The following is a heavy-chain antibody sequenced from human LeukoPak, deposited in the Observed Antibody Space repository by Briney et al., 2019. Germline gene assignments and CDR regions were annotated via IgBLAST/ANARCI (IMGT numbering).Heavy chain of an antibody. CDR1: GFTFSSYS. CDR3: AKDFWGFGELFPPYYFDY. CDR2: ISGSGGST. D-gene: IGHD3-10*01. J-gene: IGHJ4*02. Sequence: PGGSLRLSCAASGFTFSSYSMNWVRQAPGKGLEWVSAISGSGGSTYYADSVKGRFTISRDNSKNTLYLQMNSLRAEDTAVYYCAKDFWGFGELFPPYYFDYWGQGTLVTVSS. V-gene: IGHV3-23*01.